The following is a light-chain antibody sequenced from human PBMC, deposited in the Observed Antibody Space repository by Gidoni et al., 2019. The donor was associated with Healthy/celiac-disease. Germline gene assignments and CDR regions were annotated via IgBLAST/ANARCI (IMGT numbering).Light chain of an antibody. V-gene: IGKV1-39*01. CDR2: DAS. J-gene: IGKJ1*01. Sequence: EIQMTQSPSSLSASVGERVTITCRASQSISSYLNWYQQQPGKAPKLLIYDASSLQSGGPSSFSGSGSGTDFTLTISNLQPEDFATFSCQHRFSTLWTFGQGTKVEIK. CDR3: QHRFSTLWT. CDR1: QSISSY.